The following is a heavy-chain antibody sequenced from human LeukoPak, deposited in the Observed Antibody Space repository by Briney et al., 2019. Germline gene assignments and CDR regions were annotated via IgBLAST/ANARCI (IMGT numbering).Heavy chain of an antibody. Sequence: SETLSLTCTVSSGSISTSNYYWGWVRQPPGRALEWLGNIFYSGSTYYSPSLKSRVTISLDTSKNQFSLKLNSVTAADTAVYYCARESGGSGWSLGYWGQGTLVTVSS. J-gene: IGHJ4*02. V-gene: IGHV4-39*07. CDR1: SGSISTSNYY. CDR3: ARESGGSGWSLGY. D-gene: IGHD6-19*01. CDR2: IFYSGST.